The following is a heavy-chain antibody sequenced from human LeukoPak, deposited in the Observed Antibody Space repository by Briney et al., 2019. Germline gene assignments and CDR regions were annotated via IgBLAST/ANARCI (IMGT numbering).Heavy chain of an antibody. CDR2: IYTRGST. J-gene: IGHJ3*02. V-gene: IGHV4-4*07. CDR1: GGSINNYY. CDR3: ARGRYCSADICSGGDAFDI. Sequence: SETLSLTCTVSGGSINNYYWSWIRQPAGKGLEWIGRIYTRGSTNYNPSLKSRVTMSVDRSKNQSSLKLSSVTAADTAVYYCARGRYCSADICSGGDAFDIWGQGTMVSVSS. D-gene: IGHD2-15*01.